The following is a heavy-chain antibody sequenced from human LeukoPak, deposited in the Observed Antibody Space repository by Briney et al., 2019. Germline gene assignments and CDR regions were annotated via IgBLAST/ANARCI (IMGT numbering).Heavy chain of an antibody. V-gene: IGHV3-49*04. D-gene: IGHD5-24*01. CDR1: GFTFGDYA. Sequence: PGRSLRLSCTASGFTFGDYAMSWVRQAPGKGLEWVGFIRSKAYGGTTEYAASVKGRFTISRDDSKSIAYLQMNSLKTEDTAVYYCTSVTAEMATIKDYYYYMDVWGKGTTVTVSS. CDR2: IRSKAYGGTT. CDR3: TSVTAEMATIKDYYYYMDV. J-gene: IGHJ6*03.